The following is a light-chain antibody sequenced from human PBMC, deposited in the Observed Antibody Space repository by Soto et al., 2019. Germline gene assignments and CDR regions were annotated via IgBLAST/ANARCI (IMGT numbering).Light chain of an antibody. V-gene: IGLV1-44*01. Sequence: QSVLTQPPSASGTPGQRVAISCSGGSSDIGSNPVNWYLHLPGAAPKLLIYRDNQRPSGVPDRFSGSKSGTSASLTISGLQSEDEFDYFCSAWDDNIYGPVFGGGTKLTVL. CDR2: RDN. CDR3: SAWDDNIYGPV. J-gene: IGLJ2*01. CDR1: SSDIGSNP.